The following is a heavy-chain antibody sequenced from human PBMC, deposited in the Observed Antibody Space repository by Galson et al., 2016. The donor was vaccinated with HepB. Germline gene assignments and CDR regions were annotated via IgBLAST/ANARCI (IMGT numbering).Heavy chain of an antibody. V-gene: IGHV3-23*01. Sequence: SLRLSCAASGFTFSRYAMSWVRQAPGKGLEWVSVISGSGDRRYYADSVKGRFIISRDNFKNTVYLQMNSLRVENTAVYYCAKDLDIVVVPSAIDYWGQGTLVTVSS. CDR2: ISGSGDRR. D-gene: IGHD2-2*01. CDR3: AKDLDIVVVPSAIDY. J-gene: IGHJ4*02. CDR1: GFTFSRYA.